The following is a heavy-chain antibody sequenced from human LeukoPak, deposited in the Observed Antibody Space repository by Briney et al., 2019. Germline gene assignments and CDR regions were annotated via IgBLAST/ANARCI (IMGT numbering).Heavy chain of an antibody. CDR3: TRRRDYYGSGSYYKGFDP. V-gene: IGHV3-73*01. CDR1: GFTFSGSA. D-gene: IGHD3-10*01. Sequence: GGSLKLSCAASGFTFSGSAMHWVRQASGKGLEWVGRIRSKANSYATAYAASVKGRFTISRDVSKNTAYLQMNSLKTEDTAVYYCTRRRDYYGSGSYYKGFDPWGQGTLVTVSS. CDR2: IRSKANSYAT. J-gene: IGHJ5*02.